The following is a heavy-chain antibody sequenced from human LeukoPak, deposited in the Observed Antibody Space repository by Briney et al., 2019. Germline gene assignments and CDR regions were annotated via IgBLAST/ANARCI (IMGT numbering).Heavy chain of an antibody. Sequence: SETLSLTCTVSGGSIRNYYRSWIRQPPGKGLEWIGYIYYSGSTNYNPSLKSRVTISVDTSKNQFSLKLSSVTAADTAVYYCARVYYSSSYDYWYFDLWGRGTLVTVSS. CDR2: IYYSGST. D-gene: IGHD6-13*01. J-gene: IGHJ2*01. V-gene: IGHV4-59*01. CDR3: ARVYYSSSYDYWYFDL. CDR1: GGSIRNYY.